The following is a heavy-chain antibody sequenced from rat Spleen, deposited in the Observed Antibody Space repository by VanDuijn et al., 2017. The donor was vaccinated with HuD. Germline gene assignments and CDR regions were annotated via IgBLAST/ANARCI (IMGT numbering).Heavy chain of an antibody. D-gene: IGHD4-1*01. CDR2: ISYDGSST. CDR3: TTESRALGAY. J-gene: IGHJ3*01. V-gene: IGHV5-17*01. CDR1: GFTFSDYA. Sequence: EVQLVESGGGLVQPGGSLTFSCAASGFTFSDYAMAWVRQAPKKGLEWVATISYDGSSTYYRDSVKGRFTISRDNAKSTLYLQMDSLRSEDTATYYCTTESRALGAYWGQGTLVTVSS.